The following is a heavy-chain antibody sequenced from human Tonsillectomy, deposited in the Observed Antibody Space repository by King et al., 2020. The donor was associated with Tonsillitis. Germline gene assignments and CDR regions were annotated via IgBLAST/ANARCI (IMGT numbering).Heavy chain of an antibody. CDR2: IYSGGTST. CDR1: GFTFSSYA. J-gene: IGHJ3*02. D-gene: IGHD6-13*01. V-gene: IGHV3-23*03. Sequence: EVQLVESGGGLVQPGGSLRLSCAASGFTFSSYALSWVRQAPGKGLEWVSIIYSGGTSTYYADSVKGRFTISRDNSKNTLYLQMNSLRAEDTAVYYCAKDQRGIGAAGDAFDIWGQGTMVTVSS. CDR3: AKDQRGIGAAGDAFDI.